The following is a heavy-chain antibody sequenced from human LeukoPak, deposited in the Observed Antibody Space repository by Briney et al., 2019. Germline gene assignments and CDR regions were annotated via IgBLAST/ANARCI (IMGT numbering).Heavy chain of an antibody. CDR1: GYTFTSYY. J-gene: IGHJ4*02. CDR2: INLSGGST. Sequence: ASVKVSCKASGYTFTSYYMHWVRQAPGQGLEWMGIINLSGGSTSYAQKFQGRVTMTRDTSTSTVYMELSSLRSEDTAVYYCARGGQNDYGDQGYFDYWGQGTLVTVSS. D-gene: IGHD4-17*01. CDR3: ARGGQNDYGDQGYFDY. V-gene: IGHV1-46*03.